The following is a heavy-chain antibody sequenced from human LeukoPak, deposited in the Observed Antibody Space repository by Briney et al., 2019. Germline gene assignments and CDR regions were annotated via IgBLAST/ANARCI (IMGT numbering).Heavy chain of an antibody. V-gene: IGHV3-9*01. CDR3: AKGIFGLIISNFDS. J-gene: IGHJ4*02. Sequence: PGGSLRLSCAASGFTFDDYAMHWVRQAPGKGLEWVSGISWNSGSIGYADSVKGRFTISRDNAKNSLYLQMNSLRPEDSALYFCAKGIFGLIISNFDSWGQGIRVTVSS. CDR1: GFTFDDYA. D-gene: IGHD3-3*01. CDR2: ISWNSGSI.